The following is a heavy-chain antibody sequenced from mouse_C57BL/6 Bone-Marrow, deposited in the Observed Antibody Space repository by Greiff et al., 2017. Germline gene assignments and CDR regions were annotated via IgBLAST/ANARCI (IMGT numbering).Heavy chain of an antibody. V-gene: IGHV1-9*01. CDR1: GYTFTGYW. J-gene: IGHJ4*01. D-gene: IGHD1-1*01. CDR3: VRDGSSLWAAMDY. Sequence: QVQLQQSGAELMKPGASVKLSCKATGYTFTGYWIEWVKQRPGHGLEWIGEILPGSGSTNYTEKFKGKATFTADTSSNTAYLQLRSLTTEDSAIYYCVRDGSSLWAAMDYWGQGTSVTVSS. CDR2: ILPGSGST.